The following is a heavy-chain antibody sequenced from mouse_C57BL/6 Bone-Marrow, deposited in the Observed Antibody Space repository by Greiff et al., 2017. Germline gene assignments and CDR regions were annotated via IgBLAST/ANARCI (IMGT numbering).Heavy chain of an antibody. CDR3: ARPDYYAMDY. CDR2: IDPSDSYT. J-gene: IGHJ4*01. V-gene: IGHV1-59*01. CDR1: GYTFTSYW. Sequence: QVQLQQPGAELVRPGTSVKLSCKASGYTFTSYWMHWVKQRPGQGLEWIGVIDPSDSYTNYNQKFKGKATLTVDTSSRTAYMQLSSLTSEDSAVYYCARPDYYAMDYWGQGTSVTVSS.